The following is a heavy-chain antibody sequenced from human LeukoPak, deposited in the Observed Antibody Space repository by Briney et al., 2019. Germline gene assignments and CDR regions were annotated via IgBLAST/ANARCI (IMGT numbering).Heavy chain of an antibody. J-gene: IGHJ6*02. CDR2: ISWDGGST. Sequence: GGSLRLSCAASGFTFDDYAMHWVRQAPGKGLEWVSLISWDGGSTYYADSVKGRFAISRDNSKNSLYLQMNSLRAEDTALYYCAKDWEDYYYGMDVWGQGTTVTVSS. CDR3: AKDWEDYYYGMDV. V-gene: IGHV3-43D*03. D-gene: IGHD1-26*01. CDR1: GFTFDDYA.